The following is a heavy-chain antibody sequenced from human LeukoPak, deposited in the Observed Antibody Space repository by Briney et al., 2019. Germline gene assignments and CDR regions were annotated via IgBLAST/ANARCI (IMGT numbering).Heavy chain of an antibody. V-gene: IGHV1-2*06. J-gene: IGHJ4*02. CDR1: GYTFTSYA. Sequence: ASVKLSCKASGYTFTSYAMHWVRQAPGQRLEWMGRINPNSGGTNYAQKFQGRVTMTRDTSISTAYMELTRLTSDDTAVYYCAKAKTIVGTFGFDYWGQGTLVTVSS. CDR3: AKAKTIVGTFGFDY. CDR2: INPNSGGT. D-gene: IGHD2/OR15-2a*01.